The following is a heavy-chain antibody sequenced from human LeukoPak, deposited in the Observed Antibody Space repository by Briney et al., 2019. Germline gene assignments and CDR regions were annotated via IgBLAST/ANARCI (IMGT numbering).Heavy chain of an antibody. D-gene: IGHD5-12*01. J-gene: IGHJ4*02. CDR2: IYYSGST. V-gene: IGHV4-59*01. CDR1: GGSISSYY. Sequence: PPETLSLTCTVSGGSISSYYWSWIRQPPGKGLEWIGYIYYSGSTNHNPSLKSRVTISVDTSKKQFSLKLRSVTAADTAVYYCARVSGYDWESFYDYWGQGTLVTVSS. CDR3: ARVSGYDWESFYDY.